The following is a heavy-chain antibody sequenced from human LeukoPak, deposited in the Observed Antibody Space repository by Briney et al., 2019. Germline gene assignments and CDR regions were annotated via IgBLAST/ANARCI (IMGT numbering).Heavy chain of an antibody. CDR1: GFTFSTYC. V-gene: IGHV3-33*05. CDR3: ARDSITGDSSLDF. J-gene: IGHJ4*02. CDR2: ITNDGNYE. D-gene: IGHD7-27*01. Sequence: HSGRSLRLSCAASGFTFSTYCMPWVRQAPGKGLEWVAVITNDGNYEKYADAVRGRFTISRDNSKNTLYLQMNRLSADDTAVYYCARDSITGDSSLDFWGRGNLVTVSS.